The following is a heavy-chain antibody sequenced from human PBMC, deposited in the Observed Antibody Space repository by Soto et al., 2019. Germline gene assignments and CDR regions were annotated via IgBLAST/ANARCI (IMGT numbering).Heavy chain of an antibody. CDR2: ISSSSSTI. V-gene: IGHV3-48*02. CDR1: GFTFSSYS. J-gene: IGHJ6*02. CDR3: ARGLLGYCSSTSCLGGMDV. D-gene: IGHD2-2*01. Sequence: PGGSLRLSCAASGFTFSSYSMNWVRQAPGKGLEWVSYISSSSSTIYYADSVKGRFTISRDNAKNSLYLQMNSLRDEDTAVYYCARGLLGYCSSTSCLGGMDVWGHGTTVTVSS.